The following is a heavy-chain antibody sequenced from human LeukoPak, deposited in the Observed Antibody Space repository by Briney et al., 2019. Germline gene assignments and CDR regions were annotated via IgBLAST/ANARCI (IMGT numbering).Heavy chain of an antibody. CDR2: IYASGTN. J-gene: IGHJ5*02. Sequence: SETLSLTCTVSGCSVSNYYWSWVRQPAGKGLEWIGRIYASGTNRYNPSLQSRGTMSVDMSKNNFTLTLTSVTAADTAVDFCARGMAEACDYNWFDPWGQGILVTVSS. CDR1: GCSVSNYY. V-gene: IGHV4-4*07. CDR3: ARGMAEACDYNWFDP. D-gene: IGHD5-24*01.